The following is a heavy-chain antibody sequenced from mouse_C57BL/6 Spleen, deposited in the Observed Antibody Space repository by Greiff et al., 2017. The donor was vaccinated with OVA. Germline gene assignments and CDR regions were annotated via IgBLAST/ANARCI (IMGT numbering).Heavy chain of an antibody. CDR1: GFTFSSYA. J-gene: IGHJ4*01. V-gene: IGHV5-4*01. D-gene: IGHD1-1*01. CDR3: ARVSSYDAMDY. CDR2: ISDGGSYT. Sequence: EVQVVESGGGLVKPGGSLKLSCAASGFTFSSYAMSWVRQTPEKRLEWVATISDGGSYTYYPDNVKGRFTISRDNAKNNLYLQMSHLKSEDTAMYYCARVSSYDAMDYWGQGTSVTVSS.